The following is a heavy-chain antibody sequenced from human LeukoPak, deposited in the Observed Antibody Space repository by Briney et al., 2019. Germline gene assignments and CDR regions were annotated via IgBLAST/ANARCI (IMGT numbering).Heavy chain of an antibody. CDR1: GYTFTSYD. Sequence: ASVKVSCKASGYTFTSYDIHWVRQAAGQGLEWMGWMNPNNGNIHYAQKFQGRVTMTRNTPISTAYMELTSLRSDDTAVYYCARDYGRRWELRMPPFDPWGQGTLVTVSS. V-gene: IGHV1-8*01. J-gene: IGHJ5*02. D-gene: IGHD1-26*01. CDR3: ARDYGRRWELRMPPFDP. CDR2: MNPNNGNI.